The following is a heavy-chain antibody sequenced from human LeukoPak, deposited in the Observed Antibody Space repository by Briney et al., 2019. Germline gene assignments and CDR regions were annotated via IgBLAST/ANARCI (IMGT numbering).Heavy chain of an antibody. D-gene: IGHD3-10*01. CDR3: ARHVSAGLGEYQFDY. CDR2: IQPGDSET. CDR1: GYRFTSSW. J-gene: IGHJ4*02. Sequence: GESLKISCKGSGYRFTSSWIGWVRHMPGKGLEWRGIIQPGDSETRYSPSFQGQVTISADKSTSTAYLQWSSLKASDTAIYYCARHVSAGLGEYQFDYWGQGTLVTVSS. V-gene: IGHV5-51*01.